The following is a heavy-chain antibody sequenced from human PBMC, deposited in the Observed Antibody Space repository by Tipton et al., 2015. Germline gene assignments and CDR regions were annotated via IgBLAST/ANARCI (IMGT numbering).Heavy chain of an antibody. CDR1: GGSVSSGGYY. D-gene: IGHD3-10*02. J-gene: IGHJ5*02. CDR2: IFYTGTT. V-gene: IGHV4-61*08. Sequence: TLSLTCTVSGGSVSSGGYYWSWIRQPPGKGLEWIGYIFYTGTTNYNASLSGRLTISLDTSKNQFSLKVNSVTAADTAVYYCASVRGVFPLGFFDPWGQGILVNVSP. CDR3: ASVRGVFPLGFFDP.